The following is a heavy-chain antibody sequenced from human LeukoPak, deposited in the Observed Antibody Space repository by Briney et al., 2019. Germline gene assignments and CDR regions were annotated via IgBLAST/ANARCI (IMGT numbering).Heavy chain of an antibody. Sequence: ASVKVSCKASGYTFTSYGISWLRQAPGQGLEWMGWISAYNGNTNYAQKLQGRVTMTTDTSTSTAYMELRSLRSDDTAVYYCARARSNYDILTGYGPHYYYYMDVWGKGTTVTVSS. V-gene: IGHV1-18*01. J-gene: IGHJ6*03. CDR3: ARARSNYDILTGYGPHYYYYMDV. CDR1: GYTFTSYG. D-gene: IGHD3-9*01. CDR2: ISAYNGNT.